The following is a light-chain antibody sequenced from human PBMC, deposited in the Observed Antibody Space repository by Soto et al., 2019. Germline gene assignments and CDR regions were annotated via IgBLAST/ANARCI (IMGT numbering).Light chain of an antibody. CDR3: MQALQSPRT. CDR1: QSLVYSDGNTY. Sequence: DVVMTQSPLSLPVTLGHPASIACRSSQSLVYSDGNTYLHWFQQRPGQSQRRLIYKVYNRDSGVQDRFSGSGSGTYFTLKIRRVEAEDVGVYYCMQALQSPRTFGQGTKVDIK. V-gene: IGKV2-30*01. J-gene: IGKJ1*01. CDR2: KVY.